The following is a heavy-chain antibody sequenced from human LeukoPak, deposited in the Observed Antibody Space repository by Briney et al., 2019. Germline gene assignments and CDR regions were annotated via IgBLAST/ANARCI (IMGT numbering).Heavy chain of an antibody. D-gene: IGHD1-20*01. CDR3: AKENNWNDGRFNYFDY. V-gene: IGHV3-11*01. CDR2: ISSSGSTI. CDR1: GFTFSDYC. J-gene: IGHJ4*02. Sequence: GGSLRLSCAASGFTFSDYCMSWIRQAPGKGLEWVSYISSSGSTIYYADSVKGRFTISRDNSKNTLYLQMNGLRAEDTAVYYCAKENNWNDGRFNYFDYWGQGTLVTVSS.